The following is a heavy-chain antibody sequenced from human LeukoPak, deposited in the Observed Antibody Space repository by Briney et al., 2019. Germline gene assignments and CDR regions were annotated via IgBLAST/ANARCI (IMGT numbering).Heavy chain of an antibody. CDR3: ARQTGSGLFILP. CDR1: GGSFSGYY. V-gene: IGHV4-34*01. D-gene: IGHD3/OR15-3a*01. J-gene: IGHJ4*02. Sequence: SETLSLTCAVYGGSFSGYYWSWIRQPPGKGLEWIGEINHSGSTNYNPSLKSRVTISVDTSKDQFSLKLSSVTAADTAVYYCARQTGSGLFILPGGQGTLATVSS. CDR2: INHSGST.